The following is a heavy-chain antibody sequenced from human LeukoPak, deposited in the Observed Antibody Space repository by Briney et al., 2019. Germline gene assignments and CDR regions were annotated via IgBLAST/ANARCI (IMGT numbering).Heavy chain of an antibody. CDR3: ARTPRISGYYYYYMDV. V-gene: IGHV4-4*07. D-gene: IGHD2/OR15-2a*01. CDR1: GGSISSYY. J-gene: IGHJ6*03. Sequence: SETLSLTCSVSGGSISSYYWSWIRQSAGNGLEWIGRIHRSGITNYNPSLSSRVTVSVDTSKDQFSLKLSSVTAADTAVYYCARTPRISGYYYYYMDVWGKGTTVTVSS. CDR2: IHRSGIT.